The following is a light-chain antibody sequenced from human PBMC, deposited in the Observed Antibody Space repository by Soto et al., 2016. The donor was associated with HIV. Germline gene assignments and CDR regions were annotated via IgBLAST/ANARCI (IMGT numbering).Light chain of an antibody. CDR3: QKYNSPPRT. CDR2: GAS. V-gene: IGKV1-27*01. Sequence: DIQMTQSPSSLSASVGDRITITCRATQDIGNYLAWYQQKAGKAPQLLIYGASTLQSGVPSRFSGSGSGTDFSLTITSLRPEDVATYYCQKYNSPPRTFGQGTMVEIK. J-gene: IGKJ1*01. CDR1: QDIGNY.